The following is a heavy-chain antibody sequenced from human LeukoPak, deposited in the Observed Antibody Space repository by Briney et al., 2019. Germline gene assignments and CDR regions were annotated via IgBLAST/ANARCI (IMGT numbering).Heavy chain of an antibody. CDR1: GYSFTIYW. CDR3: ARQHRIGGPYYYYYYMDV. J-gene: IGHJ6*03. Sequence: GESLKISCKGSGYSFTIYWIGWVRQTPGKGLEWMGIIYPGDSDTRYSPSFQGQVTISADKSISTAYLQWSSLKASDTAMYYCARQHRIGGPYYYYYYMDVWGKGTTVTVSS. V-gene: IGHV5-51*01. CDR2: IYPGDSDT. D-gene: IGHD3-10*01.